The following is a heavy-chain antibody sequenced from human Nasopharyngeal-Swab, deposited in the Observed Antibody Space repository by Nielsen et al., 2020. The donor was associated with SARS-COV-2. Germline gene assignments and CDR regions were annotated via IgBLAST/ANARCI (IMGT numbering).Heavy chain of an antibody. CDR2: IYYSGST. J-gene: IGHJ6*03. V-gene: IGHV4-39*01. CDR1: GGSTSSSSYY. Sequence: SETLSLTCTVSGGSTSSSSYYWGWIRQPPGKGLEWIGSIYYSGSTYYNPSLKSRVTISVDTSKNQFSLKLSSVTAADTAVYYCARHLPRDGEEYYYYMDVWGKGTTVTVSS. CDR3: ARHLPRDGEEYYYYMDV. D-gene: IGHD4-17*01.